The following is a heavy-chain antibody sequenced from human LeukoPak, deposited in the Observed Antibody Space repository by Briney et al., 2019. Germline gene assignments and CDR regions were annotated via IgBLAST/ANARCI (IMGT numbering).Heavy chain of an antibody. Sequence: RPGGSLRLSCAASGFTFSSYWMHWVRQGPGKGLVWVSRANGDGSDTSYADSVKGRFTISRDNSRNTLHLQMSSLRVEDTAVYYCVKDSSSGSYFDYWGQGTLVTVSS. CDR1: GFTFSSYW. CDR2: ANGDGSDT. V-gene: IGHV3-74*01. J-gene: IGHJ4*02. CDR3: VKDSSSGSYFDY. D-gene: IGHD3-10*01.